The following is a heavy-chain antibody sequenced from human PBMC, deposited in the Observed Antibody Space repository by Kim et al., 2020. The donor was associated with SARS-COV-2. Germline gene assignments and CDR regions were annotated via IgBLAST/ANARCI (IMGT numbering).Heavy chain of an antibody. Sequence: GRFTITRDNSKNTLYLQMNSLRAKDTAVYYCAKTTSYYYDSSGYYSFDDWGQGTLVTVSS. V-gene: IGHV3-23*01. J-gene: IGHJ4*02. D-gene: IGHD3-22*01. CDR3: AKTTSYYYDSSGYYSFDD.